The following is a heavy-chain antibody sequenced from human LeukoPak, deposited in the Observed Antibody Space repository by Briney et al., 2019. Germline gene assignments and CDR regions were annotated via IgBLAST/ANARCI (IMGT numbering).Heavy chain of an antibody. V-gene: IGHV4-34*01. CDR1: GGSFSGYY. Sequence: PSETLSLTCAVYGGSFSGYYWSWIRQPPGKGLEWIGEINHSGSTNYNPSLKSRVTISVDTSKNQFSLKLSSVTAADTAVYYCASGITIFGVVGVMDVWGQGTTVTVSS. D-gene: IGHD3-3*01. CDR3: ASGITIFGVVGVMDV. CDR2: INHSGST. J-gene: IGHJ6*02.